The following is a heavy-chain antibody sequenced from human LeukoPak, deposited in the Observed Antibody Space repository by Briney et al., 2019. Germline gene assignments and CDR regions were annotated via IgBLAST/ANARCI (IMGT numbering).Heavy chain of an antibody. CDR1: GGSLRSYY. J-gene: IGHJ4*02. CDR3: ATGGRSGWSDFDY. D-gene: IGHD6-19*01. Sequence: PSETLSLTCTVSGGSLRSYYWSWIRQPPGTGLEWIGYIYDSGSTNYSPSLRSRVTISVDTSKNQFSLKLSSVTAADTAVYYCATGGRSGWSDFDYWGQGTLVTVSS. CDR2: IYDSGST. V-gene: IGHV4-59*01.